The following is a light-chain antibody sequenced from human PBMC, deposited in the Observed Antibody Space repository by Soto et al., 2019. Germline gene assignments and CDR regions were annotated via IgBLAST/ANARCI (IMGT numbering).Light chain of an antibody. Sequence: EIVLTHSPVTLSLSPCERATLSFSASQSVSSYLAWYQQKPGQAPRLLIYDASNRATGIPARFSGGGSGTDFTLTIDNLEPEDFAIYYCQQRSNWPPITFGQGTRLEIK. V-gene: IGKV3-11*01. J-gene: IGKJ5*01. CDR1: QSVSSY. CDR3: QQRSNWPPIT. CDR2: DAS.